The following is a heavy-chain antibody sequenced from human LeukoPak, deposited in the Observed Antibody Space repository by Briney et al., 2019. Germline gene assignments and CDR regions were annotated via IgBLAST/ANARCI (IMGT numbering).Heavy chain of an antibody. Sequence: PSQTLSLTCTVSGGSISSGSYYWSWIRQPAGKGLEWIGRIYTTGSTNYNPSLKSRVTISVDTSKNQFSLKLSSVTAADTAVYYCARHTYCSGGSCYPHYNWFDPWGQGTPVTVSS. V-gene: IGHV4-61*02. CDR1: GGSISSGSYY. D-gene: IGHD2-15*01. J-gene: IGHJ5*02. CDR3: ARHTYCSGGSCYPHYNWFDP. CDR2: IYTTGST.